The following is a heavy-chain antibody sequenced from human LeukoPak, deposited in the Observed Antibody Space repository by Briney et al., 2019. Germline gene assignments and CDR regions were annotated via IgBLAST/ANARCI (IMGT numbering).Heavy chain of an antibody. V-gene: IGHV4-34*01. CDR2: IYYSGST. D-gene: IGHD6-13*01. Sequence: PSETLSLTCAVYGGSFSGYYWSWIRQPPGKGLEWIGSIYYSGSTYYNPSLKSRVNISVDTSKNQFSLKLTSVTAADTAVYHCARHGGIIAAAGTRAFDLWGQGTMVTVSS. CDR3: ARHGGIIAAAGTRAFDL. J-gene: IGHJ3*01. CDR1: GGSFSGYY.